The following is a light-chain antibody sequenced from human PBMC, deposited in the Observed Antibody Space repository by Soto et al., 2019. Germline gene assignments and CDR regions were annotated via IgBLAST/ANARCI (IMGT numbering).Light chain of an antibody. V-gene: IGKV1-5*03. CDR3: QQYNSYVLT. CDR1: QSISSW. CDR2: RAS. Sequence: IQMTQYPSTLSASVGDRVTITCRASQSISSWLAWYQQKPGKAPKLLIYRASNLESGVPSRFSGSGSGTEFTLNISSLQPDDFATYYCQQYNSYVLTFGPGTKVEIK. J-gene: IGKJ3*01.